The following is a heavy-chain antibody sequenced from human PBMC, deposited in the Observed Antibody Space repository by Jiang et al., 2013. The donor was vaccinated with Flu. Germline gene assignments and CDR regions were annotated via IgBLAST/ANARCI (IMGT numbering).Heavy chain of an antibody. D-gene: IGHD1-26*01. CDR2: ISSSSSYT. Sequence: VQLVESGGGLVKPGGSLRLSCAASGFTFSSYSMNWVRQAPGKGLEWVSSISSSSSYTYYADSVKGRFTISRDNAKTSLYLQMNSLRAEDTAVYYCARSGIYNDKGDYYYYAMDVWGQGTTVTVSS. J-gene: IGHJ6*02. V-gene: IGHV3-21*01. CDR3: ARSGIYNDKGDYYYYAMDV. CDR1: GFTFSSYS.